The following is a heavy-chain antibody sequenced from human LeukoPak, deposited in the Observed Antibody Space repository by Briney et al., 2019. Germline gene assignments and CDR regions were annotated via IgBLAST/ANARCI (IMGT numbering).Heavy chain of an antibody. CDR1: GGSISSYY. CDR2: IYYSGST. Sequence: PSETLSLTCTVSGGSISSYYWSWIRQPPGKGLEWIGYIYYSGSTNYNPSLKSQVTISVDTSKNQFSLKLSSVTAADTAVYYCARDGGEGGATFDYWGQGTLVTVSS. V-gene: IGHV4-59*01. D-gene: IGHD1-26*01. J-gene: IGHJ4*02. CDR3: ARDGGEGGATFDY.